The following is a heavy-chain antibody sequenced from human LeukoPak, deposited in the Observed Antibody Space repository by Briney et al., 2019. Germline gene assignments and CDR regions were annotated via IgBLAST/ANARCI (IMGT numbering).Heavy chain of an antibody. CDR2: IWYDGSNK. CDR3: ARGAYSSSWSRDWFGP. D-gene: IGHD6-13*01. V-gene: IGHV3-33*01. CDR1: GFTFSSYG. J-gene: IGHJ5*02. Sequence: GRSLRLSCAASGFTFSSYGMHWVRQAPGKGLEWVAVIWYDGSNKYYADSVKGRFTISRDNSKNTLYLQMNSLRAEDTAVYYCARGAYSSSWSRDWFGPLGQGTLVTVSS.